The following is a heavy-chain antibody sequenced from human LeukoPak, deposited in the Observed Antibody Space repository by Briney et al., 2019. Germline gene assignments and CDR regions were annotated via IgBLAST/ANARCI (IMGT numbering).Heavy chain of an antibody. D-gene: IGHD3-10*01. Sequence: SETLSLTCTVSGGSISGGSYYWRWIRQPPGKGLEWIGSIYYSGSTYYNPALKSRVTISVDTSKNQFSLKLRSVTAADTAVYYGARVEEAYGSGRRENYYYSYMDVWGKGTTVTISS. CDR2: IYYSGST. CDR1: GGSISGGSYY. V-gene: IGHV4-39*07. J-gene: IGHJ6*03. CDR3: ARVEEAYGSGRRENYYYSYMDV.